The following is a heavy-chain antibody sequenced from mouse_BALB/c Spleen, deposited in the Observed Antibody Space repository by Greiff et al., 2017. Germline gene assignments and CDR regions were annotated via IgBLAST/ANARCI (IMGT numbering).Heavy chain of an antibody. CDR2: IDPENGNT. Sequence: VQLQQSGAELVRPGALVKLSCKASGFNIKDYYMHWVKQRPEQGLEWIGWIDPENGNTIYDPKFQGKASITADTSSNTAYLQLSSLTSEDTAVYYCARPDYYGSSYEGDYWGQSTTLTVSS. D-gene: IGHD1-1*01. V-gene: IGHV14-1*02. CDR3: ARPDYYGSSYEGDY. J-gene: IGHJ2*01. CDR1: GFNIKDYY.